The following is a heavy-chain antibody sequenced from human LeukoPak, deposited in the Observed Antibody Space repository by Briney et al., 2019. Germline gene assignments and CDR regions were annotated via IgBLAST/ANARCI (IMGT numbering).Heavy chain of an antibody. CDR2: INSDGSST. J-gene: IGHJ4*02. CDR3: ARDQSGYDFWSGYYPYFDY. V-gene: IGHV3-74*01. Sequence: GGSLRLSCAASGFTFSSYWMHWVRQAPGKGLVWVSRINSDGSSTSYADSVKGRFTISRDNAKNTLYLQMNSLRAEDTAVYYCARDQSGYDFWSGYYPYFDYWGQGTLVTVSS. D-gene: IGHD3-3*01. CDR1: GFTFSSYW.